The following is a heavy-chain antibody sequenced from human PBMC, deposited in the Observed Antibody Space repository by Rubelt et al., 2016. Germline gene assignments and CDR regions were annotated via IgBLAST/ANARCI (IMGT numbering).Heavy chain of an antibody. CDR3: ARTDSRFSSGYYAFDH. D-gene: IGHD3-3*01. CDR1: GGSFSGYY. V-gene: IGHV4-34*01. Sequence: QVQLQQWGAGLLKPSETLSLTCAVYGGSFSGYYWSWIRQPPGKGLAWIGTIYHRWRPYYTPYFKSRVTLSVDTSKNQLSRKLSSVTDADTAVYYCARTDSRFSSGYYAFDHWGLGTLVTVSS. CDR2: IYHRWRP. J-gene: IGHJ4*02.